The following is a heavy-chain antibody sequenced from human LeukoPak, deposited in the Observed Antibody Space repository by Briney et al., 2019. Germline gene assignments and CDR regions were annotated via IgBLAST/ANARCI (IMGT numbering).Heavy chain of an antibody. J-gene: IGHJ3*02. CDR3: ARRSVEHQHAFDI. CDR1: GFTFSDYY. Sequence: PGGSLRLSCAASGFTFSDYYMSWIRQAPGKGLEWVSYISSSGSTIYYADSVKGRFTISRDNAKNSLYLQMNSLRAEDTAVYYCARRSVEHQHAFDIWGQGTMVTVSS. V-gene: IGHV3-11*01. CDR2: ISSSGSTI. D-gene: IGHD4-23*01.